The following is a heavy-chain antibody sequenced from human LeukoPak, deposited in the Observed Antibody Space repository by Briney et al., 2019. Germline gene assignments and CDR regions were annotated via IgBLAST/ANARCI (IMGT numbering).Heavy chain of an antibody. Sequence: PSETLSLTCAVYGGSFSGYYWSWIRQPPGKGLEWIGEINHSGSTNYNPSLKSRVTISVDTSKNQFSLKLSSVTAADTAVYYCARGRRYYDFWSGYLFDYWGQGTLVTVSS. J-gene: IGHJ4*02. D-gene: IGHD3-3*01. V-gene: IGHV4-34*01. CDR2: INHSGST. CDR3: ARGRRYYDFWSGYLFDY. CDR1: GGSFSGYY.